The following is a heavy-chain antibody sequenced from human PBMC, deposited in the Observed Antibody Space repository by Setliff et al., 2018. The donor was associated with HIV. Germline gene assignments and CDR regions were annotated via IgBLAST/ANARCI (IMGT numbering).Heavy chain of an antibody. CDR2: IYSAGST. Sequence: SETLSLTCTVSGGSLNSGYDYWTWIRQPAGKGLEWIGHIYSAGSTDYNPSRKSRVTMSVDMSKNQVSLKLRSVTAADMAIYYCVREYSGVYPDFSFYIDVWGKGTTVTVSS. D-gene: IGHD5-12*01. J-gene: IGHJ6*03. CDR1: GGSLNSGYDY. CDR3: VREYSGVYPDFSFYIDV. V-gene: IGHV4-61*09.